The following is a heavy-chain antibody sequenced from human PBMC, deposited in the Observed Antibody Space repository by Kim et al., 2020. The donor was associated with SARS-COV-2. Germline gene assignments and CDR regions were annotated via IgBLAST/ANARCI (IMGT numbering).Heavy chain of an antibody. Sequence: GGSLRLSCAASGFTFSSYSMNWVRQAPGKGLEWVSYISSSSSTIYYADSVKGRFTISRDNAKNSLYLQTNSLRDEDTAVYYCARVRVWGVQGDAFDIWGQGTMVTVSS. CDR1: GFTFSSYS. V-gene: IGHV3-48*02. D-gene: IGHD3-10*01. CDR2: ISSSSSTI. CDR3: ARVRVWGVQGDAFDI. J-gene: IGHJ3*02.